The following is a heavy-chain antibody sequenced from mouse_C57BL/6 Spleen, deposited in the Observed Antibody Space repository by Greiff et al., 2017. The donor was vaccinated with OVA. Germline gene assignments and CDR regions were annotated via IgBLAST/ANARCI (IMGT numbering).Heavy chain of an antibody. J-gene: IGHJ1*03. D-gene: IGHD2-4*01. CDR3: ARTDYDWYFDV. V-gene: IGHV1-82*01. CDR2: IYPGDGDT. Sequence: VQLQQSGPELVKPGASVKISCKASGYAFSSSWMNWVKQRPGKGLEWIGRIYPGDGDTNYNGKFKGKATLTADKSSSTAYMQLSSLTSEDSAVXFCARTDYDWYFDVWGTGTTVTVSS. CDR1: GYAFSSSW.